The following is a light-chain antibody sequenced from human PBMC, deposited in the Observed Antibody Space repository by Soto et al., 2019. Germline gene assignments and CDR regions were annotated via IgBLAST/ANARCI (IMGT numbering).Light chain of an antibody. Sequence: EVVLTPSPGTLSVSPVERATLSCRASQSVSSNHLAWYQHKHGQAPRLLIYGATNRATGISDRFTGSGSGTDFILTITRVEPEDFAVYSCQHYGSSSSITFGQGTRLEIK. CDR2: GAT. V-gene: IGKV3-20*01. CDR3: QHYGSSSSIT. J-gene: IGKJ5*01. CDR1: QSVSSNH.